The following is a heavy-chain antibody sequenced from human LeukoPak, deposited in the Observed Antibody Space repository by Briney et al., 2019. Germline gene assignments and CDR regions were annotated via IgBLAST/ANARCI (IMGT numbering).Heavy chain of an antibody. Sequence: PSETLSLTCTVSGASIDFESYYWSWVRQSAGKGLEWIGRIDHGGVTNYNPSLQSRVTISLDTSQEQFSLKLNSVTAADTAVYYCARGHDYYSEYFQHWGQGTLVSVSS. V-gene: IGHV4-61*02. D-gene: IGHD1-26*01. CDR3: ARGHDYYSEYFQH. CDR1: GASIDFESYY. J-gene: IGHJ1*01. CDR2: IDHGGVT.